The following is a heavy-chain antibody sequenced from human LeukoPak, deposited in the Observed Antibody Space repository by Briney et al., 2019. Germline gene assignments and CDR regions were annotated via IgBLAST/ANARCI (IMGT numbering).Heavy chain of an antibody. V-gene: IGHV3-53*01. D-gene: IGHD2-8*01. J-gene: IGHJ4*02. CDR3: ASYYCTSGTCYFDY. CDR2: IYSAGDT. Sequence: PGGSLRLSCAVTGFSISHSYISWVRQAPGKGLEWLSAIYSAGDTYYADSVKGRFTISKDNSNNMVYLQVSSLRGEDTALYYCASYYCTSGTCYFDYWGQGTLVTVSS. CDR1: GFSISHSY.